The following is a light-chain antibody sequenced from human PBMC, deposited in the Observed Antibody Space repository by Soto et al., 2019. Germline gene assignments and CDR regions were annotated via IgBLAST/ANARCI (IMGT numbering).Light chain of an antibody. CDR3: QKYSGALWT. V-gene: IGKV1-27*01. CDR2: GAS. J-gene: IGKJ1*01. Sequence: DIQMTQSPSSLSASVGDRVTFSCRASQGISTFLAWFQKKPGKVPKLLIYGASTLQSGVPSRFSGSGSGTDFTLTISSLQTEDGATYECQKYSGALWTFGQGTKVDIK. CDR1: QGISTF.